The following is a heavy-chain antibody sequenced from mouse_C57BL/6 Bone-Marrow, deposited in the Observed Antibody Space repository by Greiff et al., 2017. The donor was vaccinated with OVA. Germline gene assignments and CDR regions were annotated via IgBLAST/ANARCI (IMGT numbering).Heavy chain of an antibody. Sequence: VQLQQPGTELVKPGASVKLSCKASGYTFTSYWMHWVKQRPGQGLAWIGNINPSNGGTNYNAKFKSKATLTVDKSSSTAYMQLSSLTSEDSAVYYWAMSLFPDYDGSSLFAYWGQGTLVTVSA. CDR2: INPSNGGT. CDR3: AMSLFPDYDGSSLFAY. V-gene: IGHV1-53*01. J-gene: IGHJ3*01. CDR1: GYTFTSYW. D-gene: IGHD1-1*01.